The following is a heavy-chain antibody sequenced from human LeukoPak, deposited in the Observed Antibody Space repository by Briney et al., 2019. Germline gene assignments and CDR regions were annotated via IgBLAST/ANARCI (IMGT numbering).Heavy chain of an antibody. D-gene: IGHD2-2*02. V-gene: IGHV4-39*01. Sequence: PSETLSLTCTVSGGSISSSSYCWGWLRQPPGKGLEWIGSIYYSGSTYYNPSLKSRVTISVDTSKNQFSLKLSSVTAADTAVYYCARPYPGDYWGQGTLVTVSS. CDR1: GGSISSSSYC. CDR3: ARPYPGDY. J-gene: IGHJ4*02. CDR2: IYYSGST.